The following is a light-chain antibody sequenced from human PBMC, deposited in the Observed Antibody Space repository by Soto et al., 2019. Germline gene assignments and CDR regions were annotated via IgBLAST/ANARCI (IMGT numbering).Light chain of an antibody. Sequence: EIVLTQSAGTLSLSPGERATLSCRASQTVSGSYLAWFQQKPGQAPRLLIYAASTRAAGVPDRFSGSGSGTDFSLTINRLEPEDFAVYYCQDYGPAPWTFGQGTKVEIK. J-gene: IGKJ1*01. CDR2: AAS. V-gene: IGKV3-20*01. CDR1: QTVSGSY. CDR3: QDYGPAPWT.